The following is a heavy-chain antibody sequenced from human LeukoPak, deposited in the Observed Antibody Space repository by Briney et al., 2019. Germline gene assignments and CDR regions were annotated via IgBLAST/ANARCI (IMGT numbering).Heavy chain of an antibody. CDR2: IYSTGST. D-gene: IGHD6-13*01. Sequence: PSETLSLTCTVSGGSISSYYWSWIRQPAGKGLEWIGRIYSTGSTNYNPSLKSRVTMSVDTSKNQFSLRLRSVTAADTAVYYCARQIASAGTAGFDFWGQGALITVSS. CDR1: GGSISSYY. CDR3: ARQIASAGTAGFDF. J-gene: IGHJ4*02. V-gene: IGHV4-4*07.